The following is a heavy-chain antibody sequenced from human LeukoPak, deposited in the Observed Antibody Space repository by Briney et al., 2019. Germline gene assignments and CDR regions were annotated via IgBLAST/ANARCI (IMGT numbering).Heavy chain of an antibody. J-gene: IGHJ4*02. V-gene: IGHV3-7*03. CDR3: ARDKGDYDSSGSLFVF. CDR1: GFTFSRYW. D-gene: IGHD3-22*01. CDR2: IKQDGSEK. Sequence: QPGGSLRLSCAASGFTFSRYWMSWVRQAPRKGLEWVANIKQDGSEKYYVDSVKGRFTISRDNAKNSLYLQMNYLRAEDTAVYYCARDKGDYDSSGSLFVFGGQGTLVTVSS.